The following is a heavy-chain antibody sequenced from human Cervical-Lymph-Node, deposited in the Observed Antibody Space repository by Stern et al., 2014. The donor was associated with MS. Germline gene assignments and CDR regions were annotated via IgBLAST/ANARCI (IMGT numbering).Heavy chain of an antibody. D-gene: IGHD5-12*01. Sequence: QVQLVQSGSELKKPGASVKVSCQASGYSFTNYAMNWVRQAPGQGLEWMGWINTNTGHPTYGQGYTGRFVLSLDTSVSTAYLQISSLKVEDTAVYYCARGGASWRYGMDVWGQGTTVTVSS. CDR1: GYSFTNYA. CDR2: INTNTGHP. CDR3: ARGGASWRYGMDV. J-gene: IGHJ6*02. V-gene: IGHV7-4-1*02.